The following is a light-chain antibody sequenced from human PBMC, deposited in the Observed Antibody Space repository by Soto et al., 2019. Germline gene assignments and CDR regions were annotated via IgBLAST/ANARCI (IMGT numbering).Light chain of an antibody. V-gene: IGLV2-14*01. CDR2: DVR. Sequence: QSALTQPASVSGSPGQSITISCTGTSSDVGSYNYVSWYQQHPGKAPKLMIYDVRDRPSGFSYRFSGSKSGNTASLTISGLQAEDEADYYCSSYATSSTLVFGTGTKLTVL. CDR3: SSYATSSTLV. J-gene: IGLJ1*01. CDR1: SSDVGSYNY.